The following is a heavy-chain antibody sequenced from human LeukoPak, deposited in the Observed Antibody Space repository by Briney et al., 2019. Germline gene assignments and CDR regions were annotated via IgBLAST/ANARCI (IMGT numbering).Heavy chain of an antibody. Sequence: SETLSLSCTVSGGSISSYYWSWIRQPPGKGLEWIGYIYYSGSTNYNPSLKSRVTISVDTSKNQFSLKLSSVTAADTAVYYCARGYCSGGSFPIHYYYMDVWGKGTTVTVSS. V-gene: IGHV4-59*01. D-gene: IGHD2-15*01. CDR1: GGSISSYY. CDR2: IYYSGST. J-gene: IGHJ6*03. CDR3: ARGYCSGGSFPIHYYYMDV.